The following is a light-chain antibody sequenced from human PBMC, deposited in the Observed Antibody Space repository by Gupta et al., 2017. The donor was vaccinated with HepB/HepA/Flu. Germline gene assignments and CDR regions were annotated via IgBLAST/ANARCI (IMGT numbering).Light chain of an antibody. Sequence: IVMTHSPATLCVSPRERATLICRASQSVRSNLAWYQQKPGQAPKLLIYGASTRDTGIPARFSGSGDGTDVPLTSSSRQEEDFAGYYCQQDNNWPPITFGRGTKVEIK. CDR2: GAS. V-gene: IGKV3-15*01. CDR1: QSVRSN. J-gene: IGKJ4*01. CDR3: QQDNNWPPIT.